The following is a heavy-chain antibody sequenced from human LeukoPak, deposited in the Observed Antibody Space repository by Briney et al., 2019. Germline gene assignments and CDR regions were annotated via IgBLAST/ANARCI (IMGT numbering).Heavy chain of an antibody. Sequence: GGSLRLSCAASGFTFSSYWMSWVRQAPGKGLEWVANIKQDGSEKYYVDSVKGRFTISRDNAKNSLYLQMNSLRAEDTAVYYCAKDHKRDGSSGYYRLDAFDIWGQGTMVTVSS. CDR1: GFTFSSYW. CDR3: AKDHKRDGSSGYYRLDAFDI. J-gene: IGHJ3*02. CDR2: IKQDGSEK. V-gene: IGHV3-7*01. D-gene: IGHD3-22*01.